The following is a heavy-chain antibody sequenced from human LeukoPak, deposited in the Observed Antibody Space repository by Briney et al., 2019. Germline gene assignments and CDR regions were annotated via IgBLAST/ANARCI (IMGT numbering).Heavy chain of an antibody. CDR1: GFTFSSYA. CDR2: IWYDGSNK. CDR3: ARDHYYGSGSPRGYFDY. D-gene: IGHD3-10*01. J-gene: IGHJ4*02. Sequence: GGSLRLSCAASGFTFSSYAMHWVRQAPGKGLEWVAVIWYDGSNKYYADSVKGRFTISRDNSKNTLYLQMNSLRAEDTAVYYCARDHYYGSGSPRGYFDYWGQGTLVTVSS. V-gene: IGHV3-33*08.